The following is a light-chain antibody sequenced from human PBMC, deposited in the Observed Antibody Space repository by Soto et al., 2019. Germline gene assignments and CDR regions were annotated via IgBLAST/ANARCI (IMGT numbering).Light chain of an antibody. CDR3: QHQGTSPLNT. J-gene: IGKJ2*01. CDR1: QSLTNSY. Sequence: EIVLTQSPGTLSLSPGERATLSCRASQSLTNSYLAWYQQKPGLAPRLLIYAASTRATCIPDRFSGSVSGTDVSLSISRPEAEECAVYDCQHQGTSPLNTFGQGTKLEIK. V-gene: IGKV3-20*01. CDR2: AAS.